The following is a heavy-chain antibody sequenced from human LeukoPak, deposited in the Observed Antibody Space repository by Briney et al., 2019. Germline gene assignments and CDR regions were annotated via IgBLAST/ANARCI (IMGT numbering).Heavy chain of an antibody. CDR3: ARVAMTWGIDY. D-gene: IGHD5-18*01. CDR1: GGSISSGDYY. CDR2: MYYSGST. J-gene: IGHJ4*02. Sequence: SKTLSLTCTVSGGSISSGDYYWSWIRQPPGKGLEWIGYMYYSGSTYYNPSLKSRVTISVDTSKNQFSLKLSSVTAADTAVYYCARVAMTWGIDYWGQGTLVTVSS. V-gene: IGHV4-30-4*01.